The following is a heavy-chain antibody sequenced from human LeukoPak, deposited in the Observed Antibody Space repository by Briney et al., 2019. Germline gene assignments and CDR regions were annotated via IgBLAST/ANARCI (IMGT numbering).Heavy chain of an antibody. CDR3: ARATVIGNAPGPGYMDV. V-gene: IGHV3-13*01. CDR1: GFTFSTYD. J-gene: IGHJ6*03. CDR2: IGTIGDT. D-gene: IGHD2-21*01. Sequence: GGSLRLSCAASGFTFSTYDMHWVRQVSGKGLEWFSSIGTIGDTFYPGSVKGRFTISRENAKNSLYLQMNGLRAGDTAVYYCARATVIGNAPGPGYMDVWGKGTTVAVSS.